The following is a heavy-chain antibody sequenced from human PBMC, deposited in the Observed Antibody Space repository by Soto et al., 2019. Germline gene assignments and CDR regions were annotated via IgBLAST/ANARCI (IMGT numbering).Heavy chain of an antibody. Sequence: EVQLLGSGGGLVQPGGSLILSCAASGFTFSSYAMSWVRQAPGKGLEWVSAISGSGVSTYYADSVKGRFTISRDNSKNTLYLQMNSLRAEDTAVYYCAKEHHYSSSWSEFDYGGQGTLVTVSS. J-gene: IGHJ4*02. CDR3: AKEHHYSSSWSEFDY. CDR2: ISGSGVST. D-gene: IGHD6-13*01. CDR1: GFTFSSYA. V-gene: IGHV3-23*01.